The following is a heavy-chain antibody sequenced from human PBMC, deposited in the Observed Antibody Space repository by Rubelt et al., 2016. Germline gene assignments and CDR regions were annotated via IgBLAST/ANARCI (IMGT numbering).Heavy chain of an antibody. CDR3: VRENWYYDN. CDR1: GYTLTDYY. J-gene: IGHJ4*02. V-gene: IGHV1-2*02. Sequence: QVQLVQSGAEVKKTGASVKVSCKASGYTLTDYYIHWVRQAPGQGLEWMAWINPNSGVTNYAQKFQGRVALTMDTARGTVSMGLRRLTSDDTAVYYCVRENWYYDNWGQGTLVTVSS. CDR2: INPNSGVT. D-gene: IGHD1-7*01.